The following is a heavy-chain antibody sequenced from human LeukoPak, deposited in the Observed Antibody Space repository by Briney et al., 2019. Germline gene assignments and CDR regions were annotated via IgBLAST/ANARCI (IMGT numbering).Heavy chain of an antibody. J-gene: IGHJ4*02. CDR1: GGTFSSYA. Sequence: ASVKVSCKASGGTFSSYAINWVRQATGQGLEWMGWMNPNSGNTGYAQKFQGRVTITRNTSISTAYMELSSLRSEDTAVYYCARVVGEQQFGWVDYWGQGTLVTVSS. CDR3: ARVVGEQQFGWVDY. CDR2: MNPNSGNT. V-gene: IGHV1-8*03. D-gene: IGHD3-10*01.